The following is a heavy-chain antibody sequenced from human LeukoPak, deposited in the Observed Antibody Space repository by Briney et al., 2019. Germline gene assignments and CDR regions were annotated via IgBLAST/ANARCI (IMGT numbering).Heavy chain of an antibody. V-gene: IGHV3-53*01. CDR1: GSTVSSNY. D-gene: IGHD6-13*01. CDR3: ARVSSSWPYYYYYYMDV. CDR2: IYSGGST. J-gene: IGHJ6*03. Sequence: EPGGSLRLSCAASGSTVSSNYMSWVRQAPGKGLEWVSVIYSGGSTYYADSVKGRFTISRDNSKNTLYLQMNSLRAEDTAVYYCARVSSSWPYYYYYYMDVWGKGTTVTVSS.